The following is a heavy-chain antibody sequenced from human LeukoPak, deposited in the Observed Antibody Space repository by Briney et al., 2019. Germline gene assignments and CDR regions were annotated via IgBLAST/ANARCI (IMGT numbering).Heavy chain of an antibody. CDR1: GFTFSSYG. V-gene: IGHV3-21*01. CDR2: ISSSSSYI. D-gene: IGHD3-22*01. CDR3: ARDTAEITMIVSPFDY. Sequence: GGSLRLSCAASGFTFSSYGMHWVRQAPGKGLEWVSSISSSSSYIYYADSEKGRFTISRDNAKNSLYLQMNSLRAEDTAVYYCARDTAEITMIVSPFDYWGQGTLVTVSS. J-gene: IGHJ4*02.